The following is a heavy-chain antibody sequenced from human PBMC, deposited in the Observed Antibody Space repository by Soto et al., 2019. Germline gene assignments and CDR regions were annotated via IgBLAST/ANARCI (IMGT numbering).Heavy chain of an antibody. CDR1: GGSISSGDYY. J-gene: IGHJ4*02. CDR3: ARGYSGYEYYIDY. D-gene: IGHD5-12*01. Sequence: QVQLQESGPGLVKPSQTLSLTCTVSGGSISSGDYYWSWIRQPPGQGLEWIGYIYYSGSTYYNPSLKSRVTISVDTSKNQFSLKLSPVTAADTAVYYCARGYSGYEYYIDYWGQGTLVTVSS. CDR2: IYYSGST. V-gene: IGHV4-30-4*01.